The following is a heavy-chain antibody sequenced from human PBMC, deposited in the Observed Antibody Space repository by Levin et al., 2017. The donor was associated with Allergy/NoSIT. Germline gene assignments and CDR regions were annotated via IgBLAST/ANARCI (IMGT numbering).Heavy chain of an antibody. Sequence: PGGSLRLSCEASGFTFSNYAIHWVRQAPGRGLEWVAVISYDGTYTYYIDSVMGRFSISRDLSKNTLYLQMNSLRGEDTAVYYCAREFGETTTRDDAFDIWGQGAMVIVSS. CDR3: AREFGETTTRDDAFDI. D-gene: IGHD5-24*01. CDR2: ISYDGTYT. J-gene: IGHJ3*02. CDR1: GFTFSNYA. V-gene: IGHV3-30*03.